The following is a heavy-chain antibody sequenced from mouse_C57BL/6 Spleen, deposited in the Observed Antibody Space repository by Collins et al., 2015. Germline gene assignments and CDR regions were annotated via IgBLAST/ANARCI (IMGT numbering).Heavy chain of an antibody. CDR2: FYPFDDDT. D-gene: IGHD4-1*01. V-gene: IGHV1-47*01. CDR3: ARGSNWDDYFDY. J-gene: IGHJ2*02. CDR1: TFTTYP. Sequence: TFTTYPIEWMKQSPGKSLEWIGSFYPFDDDTKYNEKFKGKATLTVEKSSSTVSLELSRLTSDDSAVYYCARGSNWDDYFDYWGQGTSLTVSS.